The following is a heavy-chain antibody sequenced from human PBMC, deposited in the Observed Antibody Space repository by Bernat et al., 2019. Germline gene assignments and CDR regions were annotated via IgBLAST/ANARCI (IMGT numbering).Heavy chain of an antibody. CDR3: ARDPRSDLLRYFDWSFDY. CDR1: GYTFTSYG. CDR2: ISAYNGNT. D-gene: IGHD3-9*01. Sequence: QVQLVQSGAEVKKPGASVKVSCKASGYTFTSYGISWVRQAPGQGLEWMGWISAYNGNTNYAQKLQGRVTMTTDTSTSTAYMELRSLRSDDTDVYYCARDPRSDLLRYFDWSFDYWGQGTLVTVSS. J-gene: IGHJ4*02. V-gene: IGHV1-18*01.